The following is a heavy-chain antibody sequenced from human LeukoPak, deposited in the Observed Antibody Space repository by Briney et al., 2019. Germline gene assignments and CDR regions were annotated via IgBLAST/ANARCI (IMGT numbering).Heavy chain of an antibody. CDR3: ARWALRNYYDSSGYYESGEAFDI. D-gene: IGHD3-22*01. Sequence: SVKVSCKASGGTFSSYAISWVRQAPGQGLEWMGGIIPIFGTANYAQKFQGRVTITADESTSTAYMELSSLRSGDTAVYYCARWALRNYYDSSGYYESGEAFDIWGQGTMVTVSS. CDR2: IIPIFGTA. CDR1: GGTFSSYA. J-gene: IGHJ3*02. V-gene: IGHV1-69*13.